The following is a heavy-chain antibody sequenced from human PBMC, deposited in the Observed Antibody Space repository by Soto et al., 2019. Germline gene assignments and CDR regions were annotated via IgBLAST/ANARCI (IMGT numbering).Heavy chain of an antibody. Sequence: PGGSLRLSCAASGFIFSNYAMSWVRQAPGKGLEWISCIGDNGGYTHYADSVKGRFTISRDSSKNTLYLQMSSLGAEDTAVYFWAKEMSISRPYDYWGQGTLVTVSS. D-gene: IGHD3-3*02. J-gene: IGHJ4*02. V-gene: IGHV3-23*01. CDR1: GFIFSNYA. CDR3: AKEMSISRPYDY. CDR2: IGDNGGYT.